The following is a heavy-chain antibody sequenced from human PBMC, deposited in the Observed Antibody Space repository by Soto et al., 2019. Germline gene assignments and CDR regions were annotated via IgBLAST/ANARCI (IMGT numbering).Heavy chain of an antibody. CDR3: ARSYSDSWQTFDY. V-gene: IGHV3-30-3*01. J-gene: IGHJ4*02. CDR2: ISYNGSKK. D-gene: IGHD6-13*01. CDR1: GFTFNTYT. Sequence: QVQLVESGGGVVQPGRSLRLSCAASGFTFNTYTMHWVRQAPGKGLEWVAVISYNGSKKDNADSVKGRFTISRANSKNTLYLQMNSLGAEDTAVYYCARSYSDSWQTFDYWGQGTLVTVSS.